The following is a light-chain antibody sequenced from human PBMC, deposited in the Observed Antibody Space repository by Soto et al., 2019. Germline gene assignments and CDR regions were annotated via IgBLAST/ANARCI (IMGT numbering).Light chain of an antibody. CDR2: EVS. Sequence: QSALTQPASVSGSPGQSITISCTGTTNDVGSYNLVSWYQQHPGKAPKLMIYEVSKRTSGVSNRFSDSKSGNTASLTISVLQAEDEADYYCCSYAGNSIVIFGGGTKLTVL. CDR1: TNDVGSYNL. J-gene: IGLJ2*01. V-gene: IGLV2-23*02. CDR3: CSYAGNSIVI.